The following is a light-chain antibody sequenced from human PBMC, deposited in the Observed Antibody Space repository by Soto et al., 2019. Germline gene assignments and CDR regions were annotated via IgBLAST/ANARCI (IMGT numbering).Light chain of an antibody. Sequence: DIQMTQSPSSLSASVGDRVIITCRASQSISAYVNWYQHKPGKAPNLLIYEVSSLESGVPSRFSGSGSGTEFTLTISSLQPDDFATYYCQHYNSYSSFGQGTKVDI. CDR2: EVS. V-gene: IGKV1-5*03. CDR1: QSISAY. CDR3: QHYNSYSS. J-gene: IGKJ1*01.